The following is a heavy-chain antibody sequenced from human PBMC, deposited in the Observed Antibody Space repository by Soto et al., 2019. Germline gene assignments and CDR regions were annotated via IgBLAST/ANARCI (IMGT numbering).Heavy chain of an antibody. D-gene: IGHD3-22*01. CDR2: IIPILGIA. V-gene: IGHV1-69*02. Sequence: SVKVSCKASGGTFSSYTISWVRQAPGQGLEWMGRIIPILGIANYAQKFQGRVTITADKSTSTTYMELSSLRSEDTAVYYCASNKPYDSSRYTADYWGQGTLVTVSS. J-gene: IGHJ4*02. CDR3: ASNKPYDSSRYTADY. CDR1: GGTFSSYT.